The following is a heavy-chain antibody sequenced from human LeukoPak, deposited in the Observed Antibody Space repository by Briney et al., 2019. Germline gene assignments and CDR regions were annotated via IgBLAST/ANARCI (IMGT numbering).Heavy chain of an antibody. CDR3: ARDSKLITVTKEYYYYMDV. Sequence: PGGSLRLSCAASGFTFSDYYMSWIRQAPGKGLEWVSYISSSGSTIYYADSVKGRFTISRDNAKNSLYLQMNSLRAEDTAVYYCARDSKLITVTKEYYYYMDVWGKGTTVTVSS. CDR2: ISSSGSTI. V-gene: IGHV3-11*01. D-gene: IGHD4-17*01. J-gene: IGHJ6*03. CDR1: GFTFSDYY.